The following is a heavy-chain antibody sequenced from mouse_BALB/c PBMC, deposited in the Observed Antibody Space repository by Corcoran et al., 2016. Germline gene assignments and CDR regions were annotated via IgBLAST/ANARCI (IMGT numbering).Heavy chain of an antibody. CDR2: INTYTGEP. V-gene: IGHV9-3-1*01. J-gene: IGHJ4*01. Sequence: QNQWVQSVPELKNPGETVKISGKASGYTFTHYGLNWVKPAPGKGLKWMGWINTYTGEPTYADDFKGRFAFSLETSASSAYLQINNLKNEDTATYFCAREPYAMDYWGQGTSVTVSS. CDR3: AREPYAMDY. CDR1: GYTFTHYG.